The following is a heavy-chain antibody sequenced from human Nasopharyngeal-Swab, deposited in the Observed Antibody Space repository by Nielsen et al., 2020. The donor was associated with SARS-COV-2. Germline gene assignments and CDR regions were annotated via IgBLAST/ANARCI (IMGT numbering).Heavy chain of an antibody. J-gene: IGHJ3*01. CDR3: ATSLTAGAFDF. Sequence: GESLKISCVVSGFTFSNAWMTWVRQAPGKGLECVGLIPSRGDGGTIHYTAPVKGRVTISGDDSKNTLFLQMNNLKSEDTAVYYCATSLTAGAFDFWGQGTMVTVSS. V-gene: IGHV3-15*01. D-gene: IGHD7-27*01. CDR1: GFTFSNAW. CDR2: IPSRGDGGTI.